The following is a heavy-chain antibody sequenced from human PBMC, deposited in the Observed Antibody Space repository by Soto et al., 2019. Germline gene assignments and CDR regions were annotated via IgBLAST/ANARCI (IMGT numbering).Heavy chain of an antibody. CDR2: IYYSGST. CDR3: ARHYSSSPGGYYCYYYMDV. V-gene: IGHV4-39*01. J-gene: IGHJ6*03. CDR1: GGSISSSSYY. Sequence: SETLSLTCTVSGGSISSSSYYWGWIRQPPGKGLEWIGSIYYSGSTYYNPSLKSRVTISVDTSKNQFSLKLSSVTAADTAVYYCARHYSSSPGGYYCYYYMDVWGKGTTVTVSS. D-gene: IGHD6-6*01.